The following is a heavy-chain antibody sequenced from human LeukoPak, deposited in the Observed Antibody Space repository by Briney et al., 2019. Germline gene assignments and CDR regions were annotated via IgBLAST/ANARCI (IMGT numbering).Heavy chain of an antibody. CDR3: ARDPRVVVVPAAPD. J-gene: IGHJ4*02. Sequence: GGSLRLSCAASGFTFSSYAMHWVRQAPGKGLEWVAVISYDGSNKYYADSVKGRFTISRDNSKNTLYLQMNSLRAEDTAVYYCARDPRVVVVPAAPDWGQGTLVTVSS. D-gene: IGHD2-2*01. CDR2: ISYDGSNK. V-gene: IGHV3-30-3*01. CDR1: GFTFSSYA.